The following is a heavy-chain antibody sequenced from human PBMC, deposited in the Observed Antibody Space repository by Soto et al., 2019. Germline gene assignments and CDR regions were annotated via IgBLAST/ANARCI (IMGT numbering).Heavy chain of an antibody. Sequence: LQISCKGSGYIFTNYWIAWVRQMPGKGLEWIGMIYPGDSDTKISPSFQGQVTISADKSLSTAYLQWNSLKASDTAMYFCARRGGSYAGPPDYWGQGTLVTVSS. D-gene: IGHD1-26*01. CDR2: IYPGDSDT. CDR3: ARRGGSYAGPPDY. V-gene: IGHV5-51*01. J-gene: IGHJ4*02. CDR1: GYIFTNYW.